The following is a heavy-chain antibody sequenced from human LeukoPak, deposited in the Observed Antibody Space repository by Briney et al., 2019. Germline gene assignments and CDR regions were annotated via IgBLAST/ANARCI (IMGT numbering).Heavy chain of an antibody. V-gene: IGHV3-20*04. CDR2: INWNGGST. J-gene: IGHJ3*02. Sequence: PGGSLRLSCAASGFTFSSYGMSWVRQAPGKGLEWVSGINWNGGSTGYADSVKGRFTVSRDNAKNSLYLQMNSLRAEDTALYYCARGGSPIIVGAADAFDIWGQGTMVTVSS. CDR1: GFTFSSYG. D-gene: IGHD1-26*01. CDR3: ARGGSPIIVGAADAFDI.